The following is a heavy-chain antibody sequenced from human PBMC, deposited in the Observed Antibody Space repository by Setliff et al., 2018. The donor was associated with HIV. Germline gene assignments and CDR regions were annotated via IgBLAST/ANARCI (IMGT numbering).Heavy chain of an antibody. J-gene: IGHJ4*02. Sequence: GESLKISCAASGFTFSSYGMHWVRQAPGKGLEYVSAISNNGSITYYGDSVKGRFTISRDNSKNTLYLQMGSLRPEDMAVYYCARAEQRYYGSGKGYYFDYWGPGTLVTVSS. D-gene: IGHD3-10*01. CDR2: ISNNGSIT. CDR1: GFTFSSYG. CDR3: ARAEQRYYGSGKGYYFDY. V-gene: IGHV3-64*02.